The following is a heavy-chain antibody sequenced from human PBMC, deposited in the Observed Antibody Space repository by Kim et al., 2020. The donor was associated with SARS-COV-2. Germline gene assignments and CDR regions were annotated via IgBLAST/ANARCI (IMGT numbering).Heavy chain of an antibody. D-gene: IGHD2-15*01. J-gene: IGHJ6*02. CDR1: GFTVSSNY. V-gene: IGHV3-53*01. Sequence: GGSLRLSCAASGFTVSSNYMSWVRQAPGKGLEWVSVIYSGGSTYYADSVKGRFTISRDNSKNTLYLQMNSLRAEDTAVYYCARGDLVAHDYGMDVWGQGTTVTVSS. CDR2: IYSGGST. CDR3: ARGDLVAHDYGMDV.